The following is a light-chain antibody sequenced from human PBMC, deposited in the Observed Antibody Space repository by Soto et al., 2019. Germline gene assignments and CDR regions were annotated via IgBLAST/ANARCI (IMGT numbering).Light chain of an antibody. Sequence: QSVQTQPRSVSGSPGQSVTISCTGTSSDVGGYNYVSWYQQHPGKAPKLMIYDVNKRPSGVPDRFSGSKSGNTASLTITGLQAEDEADYYCCSYARSPYVFGTGTKVTVL. CDR2: DVN. J-gene: IGLJ1*01. CDR1: SSDVGGYNY. CDR3: CSYARSPYV. V-gene: IGLV2-11*01.